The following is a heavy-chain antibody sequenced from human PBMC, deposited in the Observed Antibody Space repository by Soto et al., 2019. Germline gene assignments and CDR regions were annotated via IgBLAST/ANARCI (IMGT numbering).Heavy chain of an antibody. CDR3: AKDEYFSGWYVVLSSDS. CDR2: ISGSGADT. CDR1: GFTFSSYA. V-gene: IGHV3-23*01. D-gene: IGHD6-13*01. Sequence: EVQLLESGGGLVQPGGSLRLSCAASGFTFSSYAMSWVRQAPGKGLEWVSAISGSGADTYYADSVKGRFTISRDKYKSSLYLQMHSLRAEDTALYYYAKDEYFSGWYVVLSSDSWGQGTLVTVSS. J-gene: IGHJ4*02.